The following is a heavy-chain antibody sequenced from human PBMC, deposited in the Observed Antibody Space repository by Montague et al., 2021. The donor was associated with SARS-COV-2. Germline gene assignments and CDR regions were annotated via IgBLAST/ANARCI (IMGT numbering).Heavy chain of an antibody. CDR3: ARGFDY. J-gene: IGHJ4*02. CDR2: IYYSGST. V-gene: IGHV4-59*01. CDR1: GGSISSYY. Sequence: SQTLSLTCTVSGGSISSYYWSWIRQPPGKGLEWIGYIYYSGSTNYNPSLKSRVTISVDTSKNQFSLKLSSVTAAETAVYYCARGFDYWGQGTLVTVSS.